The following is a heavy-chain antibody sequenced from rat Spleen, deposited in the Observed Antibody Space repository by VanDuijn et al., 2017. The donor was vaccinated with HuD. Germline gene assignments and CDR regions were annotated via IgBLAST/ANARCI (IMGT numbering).Heavy chain of an antibody. CDR1: GFTFSNYD. CDR2: ISPSGGST. Sequence: EVQLVESGGGLVQPGRSLKLSCAASGFTFSNYDMAWVRQAPTKGLEWVASISPSGGSTYYRDSVKGRFTDSRDNAKSTLYLQMDSLRAEDTATYYCARPFYYYSCYIYLWCQGTLVTVSS. J-gene: IGHJ3*01. D-gene: IGHD1-2*01. V-gene: IGHV5-25*01. CDR3: ARPFYYYSCYIYL.